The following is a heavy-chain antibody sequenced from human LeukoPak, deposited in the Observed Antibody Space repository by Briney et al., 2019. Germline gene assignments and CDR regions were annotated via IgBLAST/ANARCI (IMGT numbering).Heavy chain of an antibody. V-gene: IGHV4-39*01. CDR2: TYYSGST. Sequence: SETLSLTCTVSAGSISSITYSWGWIRQPPGKGLEWIGSTYYSGSTYYNPSLKSRVSIFVDTSKNQLSLHLSSVTAADTAVYYCARRHSGSYYGKHWFDPWGQGTLVTVSS. D-gene: IGHD1-26*01. CDR3: ARRHSGSYYGKHWFDP. CDR1: AGSISSITYS. J-gene: IGHJ5*02.